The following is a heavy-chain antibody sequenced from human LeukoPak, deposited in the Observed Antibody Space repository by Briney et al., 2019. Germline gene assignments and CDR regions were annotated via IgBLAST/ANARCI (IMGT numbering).Heavy chain of an antibody. CDR1: GGSISSYY. CDR3: AREGGHDYSTVDY. V-gene: IGHV4-59*12. D-gene: IGHD4-11*01. Sequence: SETLSLTCTVSGGSISSYYWSWIRQPPGKGLEWIGYIYYSGSTNYNPSLKSRVTISVDTSKNQFSLKLSSVTAADTAVYYCAREGGHDYSTVDYWGQGTLVTVSS. J-gene: IGHJ4*02. CDR2: IYYSGST.